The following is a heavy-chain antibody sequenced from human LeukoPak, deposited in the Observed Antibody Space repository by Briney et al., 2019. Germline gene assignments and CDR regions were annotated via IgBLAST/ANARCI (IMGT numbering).Heavy chain of an antibody. V-gene: IGHV4-34*01. D-gene: IGHD3-9*01. CDR3: ARVLRDSQNTAYYLGAFEY. J-gene: IGHJ4*02. Sequence: SSETLSLTCAVYGESFSGYYWSGIRRSPGKGREGIGDINHIGSTNYYPPLKSRVTVSVDTSKNQYSLSLRSVTAADTAVYYCARVLRDSQNTAYYLGAFEYWGQGTLVIVSS. CDR2: INHIGST. CDR1: GESFSGYY.